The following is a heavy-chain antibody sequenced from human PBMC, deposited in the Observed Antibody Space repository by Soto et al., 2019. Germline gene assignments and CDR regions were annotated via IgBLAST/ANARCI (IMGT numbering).Heavy chain of an antibody. CDR1: GGSISSSNW. CDR2: IYYSGST. V-gene: IGHV4-4*02. D-gene: IGHD1-7*01. CDR3: AGNECGTFHL. Sequence: SETLSLTCAISGGSISSSNWWSWVRQPPGKGLEWIGYIYYSGSTNYNPSLKSRVTISVDTSQNQFSLRLSSVTAADTAVYYYAGNECGTFHLWGERTQVTVCS. J-gene: IGHJ5*02.